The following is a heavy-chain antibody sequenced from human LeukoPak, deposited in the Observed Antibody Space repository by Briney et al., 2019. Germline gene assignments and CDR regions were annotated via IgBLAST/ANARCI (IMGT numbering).Heavy chain of an antibody. D-gene: IGHD3-3*01. Sequence: ASVKVSCKASGYTFTGYYMHWVRQAPGQGLEWMGWINPNSGGTNYAQKFQGRVTMTRDTSISTAYMELSRLRSDDTAVYYCARERRSLERVFASLYYYMDVWGKGTTVTVSS. J-gene: IGHJ6*03. V-gene: IGHV1-2*02. CDR1: GYTFTGYY. CDR2: INPNSGGT. CDR3: ARERRSLERVFASLYYYMDV.